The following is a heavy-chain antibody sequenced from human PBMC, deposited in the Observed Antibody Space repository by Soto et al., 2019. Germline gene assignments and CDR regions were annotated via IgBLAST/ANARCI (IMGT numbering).Heavy chain of an antibody. CDR1: GFTFDDYT. CDR2: ISWDGGST. J-gene: IGHJ6*02. CDR3: AKDIAPSYGDYSAGGMDV. D-gene: IGHD4-17*01. V-gene: IGHV3-43*01. Sequence: GGSLRLSCAASGFTFDDYTMHWVRQAPGKGLEWVSLISWDGGSTYYADSVKGRFTISRDNSKNSLYLQMNSLRTEDTALYYCAKDIAPSYGDYSAGGMDVWGQGTTVTVSS.